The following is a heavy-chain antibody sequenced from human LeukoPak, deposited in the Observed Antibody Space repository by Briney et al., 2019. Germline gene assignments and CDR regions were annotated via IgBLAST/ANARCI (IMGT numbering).Heavy chain of an antibody. CDR3: ARDAVVAARKRYNWFDP. CDR2: TNPNSGGT. D-gene: IGHD6-6*01. Sequence: ASVKVSCKASGYTFTGYYMHWVRQAPGQGLEWMGWTNPNSGGTNYAQKFQGRVTMTRDTSISTAYMELSRLRSDDTAVYYCARDAVVAARKRYNWFDPWGQGTLVTVSS. J-gene: IGHJ5*02. V-gene: IGHV1-2*02. CDR1: GYTFTGYY.